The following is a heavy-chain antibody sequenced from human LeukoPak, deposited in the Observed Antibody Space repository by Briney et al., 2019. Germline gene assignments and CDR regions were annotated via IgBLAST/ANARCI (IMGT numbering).Heavy chain of an antibody. CDR2: INPSGGSA. CDR1: GYTFTSYF. V-gene: IGHV1-46*01. Sequence: ASVKVSCKASGYTFTSYFIHWVRQAPGQGLEWMGIINPSGGSASYAQKFQGRVSMTRDTSTSTVYMELSSLRSEDTAVYYCARRPPDWPYAFDIWGQGTMVTVSS. J-gene: IGHJ3*02. D-gene: IGHD3/OR15-3a*01. CDR3: ARRPPDWPYAFDI.